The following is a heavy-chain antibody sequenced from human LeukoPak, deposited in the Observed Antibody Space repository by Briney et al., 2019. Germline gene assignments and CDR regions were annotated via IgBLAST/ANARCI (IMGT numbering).Heavy chain of an antibody. CDR2: ISGSGGST. CDR1: GFTFSSYA. J-gene: IGHJ5*02. V-gene: IGHV3-23*01. D-gene: IGHD6-13*01. CDR3: ARGRYSSSPSFDP. Sequence: PGGSLRLSCAASGFTFSSYAMSWVRQAPGKGLEWVSAISGSGGSTYYADSVKGRFTISRDNAKNSLYLQMNSLRAEDTAVYYCARGRYSSSPSFDPWGQGTLVTVSS.